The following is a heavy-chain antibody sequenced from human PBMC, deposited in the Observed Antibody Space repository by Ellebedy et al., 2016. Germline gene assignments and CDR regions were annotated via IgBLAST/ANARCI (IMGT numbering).Heavy chain of an antibody. CDR1: GGSLINPGAY. Sequence: PETLSLTXSVSGGSLINPGAYWTWIRQSPGRGLEWIGYVYHPGSTKLNPSLKSRVTMSVDTSKNQFSLNLNSVNAADTAVYYCARGLYFDSSGYYYWFDPWGQGTLVTVSS. D-gene: IGHD3-22*01. CDR2: VYHPGST. CDR3: ARGLYFDSSGYYYWFDP. J-gene: IGHJ5*01. V-gene: IGHV4-61*08.